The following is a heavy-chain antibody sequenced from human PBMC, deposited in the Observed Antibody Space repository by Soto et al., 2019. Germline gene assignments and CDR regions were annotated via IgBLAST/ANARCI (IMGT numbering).Heavy chain of an antibody. V-gene: IGHV1-69*06. J-gene: IGHJ4*02. CDR1: GGTFSSYS. CDR3: ARDGSEGPFDY. Sequence: GASVNVSCKSSGGTFSSYSISWVRQAPGQGLEWMGGIIPIFGTANYAQKFQGRVTITADKSTSTAYMELSSLRSEDTAVYYCARDGSEGPFDYWGQGTLVTVSS. CDR2: IIPIFGTA. D-gene: IGHD5-12*01.